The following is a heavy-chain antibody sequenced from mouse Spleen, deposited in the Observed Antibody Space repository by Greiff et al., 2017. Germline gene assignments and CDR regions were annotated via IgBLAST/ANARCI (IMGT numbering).Heavy chain of an antibody. CDR1: GYTFTSYW. V-gene: IGHV1-59*01. J-gene: IGHJ4*01. Sequence: QVQLQQSGAELVRPGPSVKLSCKASGYTFTSYWMHWVKQRPGQGLEWIGVIDPSDSYTNYNQKFKGKATLTVDTSSSTAYMQLSSLTSEDSAVYYWASGSILYAMDYWGQGTSVTVSS. CDR3: ASGSILYAMDY. CDR2: IDPSDSYT. D-gene: IGHD2-10*02.